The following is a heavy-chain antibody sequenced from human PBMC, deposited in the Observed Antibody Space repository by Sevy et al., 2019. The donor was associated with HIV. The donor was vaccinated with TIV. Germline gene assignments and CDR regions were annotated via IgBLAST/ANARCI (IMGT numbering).Heavy chain of an antibody. D-gene: IGHD6-19*01. CDR3: ARAPADYSTGWSAD. V-gene: IGHV3-9*01. J-gene: IGHJ4*02. Sequence: GGSLRLSCVASGFTFEDYAMHWVRQAPGKGLEWVSAISWNRGIIGYADSVKGRFSISRDNAKNTLYLQMSSLRADDTAIYYCARAPADYSTGWSADWGQGTLVTVSS. CDR2: ISWNRGII. CDR1: GFTFEDYA.